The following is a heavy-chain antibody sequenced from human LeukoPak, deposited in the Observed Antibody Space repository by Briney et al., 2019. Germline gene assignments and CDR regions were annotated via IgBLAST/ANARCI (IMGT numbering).Heavy chain of an antibody. D-gene: IGHD6-19*01. CDR3: AKIAVANSAFDY. V-gene: IGHV4-59*01. CDR1: GGSISNYF. Sequence: SETLSLTCTVSGGSISNYFWSWVRQPPGKGLEWIGYIYYSGATNYSPSLRSRLTISVDTSKDQLYMTLNSVTAADTAVYYCAKIAVANSAFDYWGQGTLVTVSS. J-gene: IGHJ4*02. CDR2: IYYSGAT.